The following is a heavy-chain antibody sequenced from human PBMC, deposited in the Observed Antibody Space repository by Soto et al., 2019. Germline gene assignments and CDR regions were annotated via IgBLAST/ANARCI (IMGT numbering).Heavy chain of an antibody. CDR2: ISWDGGST. CDR1: GFTFDDYT. CDR3: AKEGSSGWYVPPNGMDV. D-gene: IGHD6-19*01. V-gene: IGHV3-43*01. J-gene: IGHJ6*02. Sequence: SLRLSCAASGFTFDDYTMHWVRQAPGKGLEWVSLISWDGGSTYYADSVKGRFTISRDNSKNSLYLQMNSLRTEDTALYYCAKEGSSGWYVPPNGMDVWGQGTTVTVSS.